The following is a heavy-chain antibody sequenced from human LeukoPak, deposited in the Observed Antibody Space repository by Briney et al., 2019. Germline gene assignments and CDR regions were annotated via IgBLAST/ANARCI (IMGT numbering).Heavy chain of an antibody. D-gene: IGHD6-19*01. J-gene: IGHJ6*03. CDR2: MNPNSGNT. CDR3: ARSYSSTLYYSYMDV. Sequence: ASVKVSCKASGYTFTYYDINWVRQATGQELEWMGWMNPNSGNTGYLQKFQGRVTITRNTSISTAYMELSGLKSDDTAIYFCARSYSSTLYYSYMDVWGKGTTVTVSS. V-gene: IGHV1-8*03. CDR1: GYTFTYYD.